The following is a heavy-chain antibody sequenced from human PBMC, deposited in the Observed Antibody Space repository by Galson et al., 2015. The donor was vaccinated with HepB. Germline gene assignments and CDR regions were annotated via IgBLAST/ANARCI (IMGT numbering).Heavy chain of an antibody. CDR2: ISYSSTYI. D-gene: IGHD5-18*01. V-gene: IGHV3-21*01. CDR1: GITFSGFN. Sequence: SLRLSCAASGITFSGFNMNWVRQAPGKGLEWISSISYSSTYIYYADSVRGRFTVSRDNAKNSLFLQMASLGAEDTAVYYCAKDRSDGYGFQWAYYYFDLDVWGQGTTVTVS. J-gene: IGHJ6*02. CDR3: AKDRSDGYGFQWAYYYFDLDV.